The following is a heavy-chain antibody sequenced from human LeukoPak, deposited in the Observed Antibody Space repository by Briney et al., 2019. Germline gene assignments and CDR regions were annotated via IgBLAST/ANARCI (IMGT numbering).Heavy chain of an antibody. D-gene: IGHD6-13*01. CDR2: IYTSGST. J-gene: IGHJ4*02. CDR3: ARGRSTLVMAAGGLDS. CDR1: GGSISSYY. Sequence: SETLSLTCTVSGGSISSYYWRWIRQPAGKGLEWIARIYTSGSTNYNPSLKSRVTMSVDTSKNQFSLKLSSVTAADTAIYYCARGRSTLVMAAGGLDSWGQGTPVTVSS. V-gene: IGHV4-4*07.